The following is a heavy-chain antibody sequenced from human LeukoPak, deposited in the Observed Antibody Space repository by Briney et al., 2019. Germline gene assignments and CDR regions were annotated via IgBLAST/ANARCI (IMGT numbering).Heavy chain of an antibody. D-gene: IGHD3-10*01. V-gene: IGHV5-51*01. Sequence: GESLRFSCQTSGYSFTSYWIGWLRKLPGTGLGWVGAIFPDDPDARYSPSFQGQVIISADNSIRTAYLQWGSLKASDTAMYYCARQRRASASGTINYFDPWGQGTLVTVSS. J-gene: IGHJ5*02. CDR2: IFPDDPDA. CDR1: GYSFTSYW. CDR3: ARQRRASASGTINYFDP.